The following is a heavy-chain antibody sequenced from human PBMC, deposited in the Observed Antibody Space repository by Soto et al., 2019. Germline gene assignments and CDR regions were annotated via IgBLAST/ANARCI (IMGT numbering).Heavy chain of an antibody. Sequence: EVQLVESGGGLVKPGGSLRLSCAASGFIFSSYSMNWVRQAPGKGLEWVSSISSSSSYIYYADSVKGRFTISRDNAKNALYLQMNSLRAEDTAVYYCARDRPYGDYPPRFDPWGQGTLVTVSS. CDR1: GFIFSSYS. CDR2: ISSSSSYI. J-gene: IGHJ5*02. V-gene: IGHV3-21*01. CDR3: ARDRPYGDYPPRFDP. D-gene: IGHD4-17*01.